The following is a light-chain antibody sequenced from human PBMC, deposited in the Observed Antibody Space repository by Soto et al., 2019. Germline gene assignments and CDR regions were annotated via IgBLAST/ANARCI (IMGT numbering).Light chain of an antibody. J-gene: IGLJ3*02. CDR2: GTT. CDR1: PSNIGAGFD. CDR3: QSYDTSLSGAWV. Sequence: QSVLTQPPSVSGAPGQSITLSCTGSPSNIGAGFDVHWYQQFPGTAPKLLIYGTTSRPSGVPDRFSGSQSGTPASLAITGLQAGDEADYYCQSYDTSLSGAWVFGGGTKVAVL. V-gene: IGLV1-40*01.